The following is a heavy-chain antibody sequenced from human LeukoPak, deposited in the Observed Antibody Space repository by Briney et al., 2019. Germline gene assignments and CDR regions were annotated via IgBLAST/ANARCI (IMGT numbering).Heavy chain of an antibody. D-gene: IGHD3-22*01. J-gene: IGHJ3*02. V-gene: IGHV1-69*13. CDR3: ASTYDSSGRDAFDI. Sequence: SVKVSCKASGGTFISYAISWVRQAPGQGLEWMGGIIPIFGTANYAQKFQGRVTITADESTSTAYMELSSLRSEDTAVYYCASTYDSSGRDAFDIWGQGTMVTVSS. CDR1: GGTFISYA. CDR2: IIPIFGTA.